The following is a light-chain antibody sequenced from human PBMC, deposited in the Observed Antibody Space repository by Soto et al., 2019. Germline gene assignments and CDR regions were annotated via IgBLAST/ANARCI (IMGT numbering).Light chain of an antibody. V-gene: IGKV3-20*01. CDR1: QSVINSY. CDR2: GAS. J-gene: IGKJ1*01. Sequence: EIVLTQSPGTLSLSPGERATLSCRASQSVINSYLAWYQHKAGQAPRLLIYGASSRATGIPDKFSGSGSGTDFTLTISRLEPEDFAVYYCQQYGISPWTFGQGTMLEIK. CDR3: QQYGISPWT.